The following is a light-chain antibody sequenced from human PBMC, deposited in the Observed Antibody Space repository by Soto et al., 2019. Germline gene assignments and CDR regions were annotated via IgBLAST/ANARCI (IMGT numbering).Light chain of an antibody. V-gene: IGKV3-11*01. CDR3: QQRSGWPRT. Sequence: EIVLTQSPATLSLSPGERATLSCRASQSVSSYLAWYQQKPGQAPRLLIYGASNRATGIPARFSGSGSGTDFTLTISSLEPEDFAVYYCQQRSGWPRTFGQGTKVEI. CDR2: GAS. CDR1: QSVSSY. J-gene: IGKJ1*01.